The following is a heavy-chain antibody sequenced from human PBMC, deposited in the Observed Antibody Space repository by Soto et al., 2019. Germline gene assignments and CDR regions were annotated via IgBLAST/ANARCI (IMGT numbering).Heavy chain of an antibody. D-gene: IGHD1-7*01. CDR2: ISYDGSNK. J-gene: IGHJ4*02. Sequence: GGSLRLSCAASGFTFSSYAMHWVRQAPGKGLEWVAVISYDGSNKYYADSVKGRFTISRDNSKNTLYLQMNSLRAEDTAVYYCASPNWNYGADYWGQGTLVTVSS. V-gene: IGHV3-30-3*01. CDR1: GFTFSSYA. CDR3: ASPNWNYGADY.